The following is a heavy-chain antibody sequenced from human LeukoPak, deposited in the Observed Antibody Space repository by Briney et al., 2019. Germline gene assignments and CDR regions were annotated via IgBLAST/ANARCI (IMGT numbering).Heavy chain of an antibody. CDR3: AREGYYGSGSPPSLYFDY. D-gene: IGHD3-10*01. CDR1: GFTFRNYV. J-gene: IGHJ4*02. CDR2: TSSDLNVK. Sequence: GGSLTLSCAASGFTFRNYVIHWVRQAPGKGLEWVAVTSSDLNVKLYADSVKGRFTISRDNSRSTLYLQMNSLRPEDTAIYYCAREGYYGSGSPPSLYFDYWGQGTLVTVSS. V-gene: IGHV3-30-3*01.